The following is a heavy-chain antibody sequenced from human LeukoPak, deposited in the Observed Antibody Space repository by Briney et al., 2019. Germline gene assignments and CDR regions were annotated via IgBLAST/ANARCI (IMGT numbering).Heavy chain of an antibody. J-gene: IGHJ4*02. Sequence: SETLSLTCSVSGGSIDSTSYFWGWVRQPPGKGLELIESIYYTGDAYYNPSLKSRVTISIDTSKNQFSLKLSSVPAADTAVYYGASRSGSYYEGHFDYWGQGTLVTVSS. CDR3: ASRSGSYYEGHFDY. CDR2: IYYTGDA. CDR1: GGSIDSTSYF. V-gene: IGHV4-39*07. D-gene: IGHD1-26*01.